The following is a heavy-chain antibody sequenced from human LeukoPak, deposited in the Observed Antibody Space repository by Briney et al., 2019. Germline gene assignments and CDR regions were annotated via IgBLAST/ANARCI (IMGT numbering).Heavy chain of an antibody. CDR1: GFTFSKYS. D-gene: IGHD6-19*01. Sequence: PGGSLRLSCAASGFTFSKYSMIWVRQAPGKGLEWVSCISSGTTYIYYADSVKGRFTISRDNAKNSLYLQMNSLRAEDTAVYSCARDPGGRLVPDYWGQGTLVTVSS. V-gene: IGHV3-21*01. J-gene: IGHJ4*02. CDR2: ISSGTTYI. CDR3: ARDPGGRLVPDY.